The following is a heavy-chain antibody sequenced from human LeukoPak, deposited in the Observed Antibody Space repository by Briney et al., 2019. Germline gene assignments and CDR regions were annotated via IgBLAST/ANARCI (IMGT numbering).Heavy chain of an antibody. CDR2: INPSGGST. CDR3: ARDPFWSGPITSYYFDY. J-gene: IGHJ4*02. V-gene: IGHV1-46*01. CDR1: GYTFTGYY. D-gene: IGHD3-3*01. Sequence: ASVKVSCKASGYTFTGYYMHWVRQAPGQGLEWMGIINPSGGSTSYAQKFQGRVTMTRDTSTSTVYMELSSLRSEDTAVYYCARDPFWSGPITSYYFDYWGQGTLVTVSS.